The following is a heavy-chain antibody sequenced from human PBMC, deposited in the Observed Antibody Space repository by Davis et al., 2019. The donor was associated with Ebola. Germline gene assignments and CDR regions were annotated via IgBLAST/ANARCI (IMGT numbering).Heavy chain of an antibody. J-gene: IGHJ5*02. CDR2: IYYTGRV. D-gene: IGHD1-26*01. Sequence: SETLSLTCTVSGGSISSSSYYWGWIRQPPGKGLEWIGYIYYTGRVEYNPPLQSRVTISIDTSESRFSLKLTSVTPADTAVYYCARGGQGVGAGRWLDPWGQGNLIIVSS. V-gene: IGHV4-61*05. CDR3: ARGGQGVGAGRWLDP. CDR1: GGSISSSSYY.